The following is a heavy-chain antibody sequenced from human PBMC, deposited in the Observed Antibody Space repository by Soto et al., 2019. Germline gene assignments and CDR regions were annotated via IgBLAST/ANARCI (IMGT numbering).Heavy chain of an antibody. V-gene: IGHV3-23*01. CDR3: ASRIVGAPDSYYYYGMDV. Sequence: PGGSLRLSCAASGFTFSSYAMSWVRQAPGKGLEWVSAISGSGGSTYYADSVKGRFTISRDNSKNTLYLQMNSLRAEDTAVYYCASRIVGAPDSYYYYGMDVWGQGTTVTV. J-gene: IGHJ6*02. CDR2: ISGSGGST. D-gene: IGHD1-26*01. CDR1: GFTFSSYA.